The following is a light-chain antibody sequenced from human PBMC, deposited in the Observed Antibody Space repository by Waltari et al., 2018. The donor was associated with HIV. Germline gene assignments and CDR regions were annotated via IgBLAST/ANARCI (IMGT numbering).Light chain of an antibody. CDR2: YND. Sequence: QSVLTQPPSVSEAPRQRVTIPCAGTYSNIGNHPVNWYQQVPGKTPRLLIYYNDLLSSGVSDRFSGSKSGTSSSLAISVLQSEDEADYYCATWDDILNGPVFGGGTKLTVL. J-gene: IGLJ2*01. CDR1: YSNIGNHP. V-gene: IGLV1-36*01. CDR3: ATWDDILNGPV.